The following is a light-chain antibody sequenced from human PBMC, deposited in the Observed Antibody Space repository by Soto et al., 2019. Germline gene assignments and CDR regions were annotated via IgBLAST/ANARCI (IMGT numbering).Light chain of an antibody. CDR3: QQSYSTPWT. CDR1: QSISSY. J-gene: IGKJ1*01. V-gene: IGKV1-39*01. Sequence: DIQMSQSPSSLSAYVGDRVTITCRASQSISSYLNWYQQKPGKAPKLLIYAASSLQSGVPSRFSGSGSGTDFTLTISSLQPEDFATYYCQQSYSTPWTFCQGTNVDIK. CDR2: AAS.